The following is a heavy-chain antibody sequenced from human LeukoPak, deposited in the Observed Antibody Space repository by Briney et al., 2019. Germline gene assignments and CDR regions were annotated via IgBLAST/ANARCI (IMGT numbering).Heavy chain of an antibody. CDR3: ARGEHA. Sequence: SETLSLTCSVSGDSFSSGGYYWSWIRQHPGKGLEWIGYIYYSGSTYYNPSLKSRVTISVDTSKNQFSLKLTSMTAADTAVYYCARGEHAWGQGTLVTVSS. CDR1: GDSFSSGGYY. V-gene: IGHV4-31*03. CDR2: IYYSGST. J-gene: IGHJ5*02. D-gene: IGHD1-26*01.